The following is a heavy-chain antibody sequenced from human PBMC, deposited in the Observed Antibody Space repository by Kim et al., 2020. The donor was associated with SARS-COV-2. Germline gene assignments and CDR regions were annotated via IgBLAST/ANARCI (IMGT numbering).Heavy chain of an antibody. V-gene: IGHV1-18*01. CDR3: ARESRNFDWSSYGMDV. CDR2: ISAYNGNT. J-gene: IGHJ6*02. CDR1: GYTFTSYG. Sequence: ASVKVSCKASGYTFTSYGISWVRQAPGQGLEWMGWISAYNGNTNYAQKLQGRVTMTTDTSTSTAYMELRSLRSDDTAVYYCARESRNFDWSSYGMDVWGQGTTVTVSS. D-gene: IGHD3-9*01.